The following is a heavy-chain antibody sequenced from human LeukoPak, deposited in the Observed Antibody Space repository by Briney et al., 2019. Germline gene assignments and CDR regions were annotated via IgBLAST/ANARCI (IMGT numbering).Heavy chain of an antibody. D-gene: IGHD4-17*01. J-gene: IGHJ6*03. CDR2: IWYDGSNK. Sequence: GGSLRLSCAASGFTFSSYGMHWVRQAPGKGLEWVAVIWYDGSNKYYADSVKGRFTISRDNSKNTLYLQMNSLRAEDTAVYYCASDNRTVTYPHYMDVWGKGTTVTVSS. V-gene: IGHV3-33*01. CDR3: ASDNRTVTYPHYMDV. CDR1: GFTFSSYG.